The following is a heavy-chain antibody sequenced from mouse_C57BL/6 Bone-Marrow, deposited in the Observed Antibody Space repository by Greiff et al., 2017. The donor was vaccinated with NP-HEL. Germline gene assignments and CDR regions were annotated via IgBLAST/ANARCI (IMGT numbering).Heavy chain of an antibody. D-gene: IGHD2-1*01. Sequence: VQLQQSGAELVRPGASVKLSCTASGYTFTDYYINWVKQRPGQGLEWIARIYPGSGNTYYNEKFKGKATLTAEKSSSTAYMQLSSLTSEDSAVYFCARHGNYRYFDVWGTGTTVTVSS. CDR1: GYTFTDYY. CDR3: ARHGNYRYFDV. J-gene: IGHJ1*03. CDR2: IYPGSGNT. V-gene: IGHV1-76*01.